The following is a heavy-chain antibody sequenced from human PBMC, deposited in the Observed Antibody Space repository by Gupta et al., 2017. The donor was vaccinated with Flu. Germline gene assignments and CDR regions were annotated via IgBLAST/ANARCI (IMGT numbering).Heavy chain of an antibody. D-gene: IGHD3-10*01. CDR3: AREFRTNKWEFIDP. V-gene: IGHV1-2*02. CDR1: GYTFTDYY. J-gene: IGHJ5*02. CDR2: FNPTSGAK. Sequence: QVQLVQSGAEVKKPGASVEVSCKASGYTFTDYYIHWVRQAPGQGLEGKGWFNPTSGAKNMAPKGQGRVTTMRDTSIDKAYMELSSLRSNETAIYYCAREFRTNKWEFIDPCGPFTLVTVS.